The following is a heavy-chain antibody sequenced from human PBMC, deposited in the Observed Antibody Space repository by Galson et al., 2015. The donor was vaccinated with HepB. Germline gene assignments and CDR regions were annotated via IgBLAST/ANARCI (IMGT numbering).Heavy chain of an antibody. CDR3: ARGQFFAHYYYYGMDV. J-gene: IGHJ6*02. CDR1: GFTVSSNY. Sequence: LRLSCAASGFTVSSNYMSWVRQAPGKGLEWVSVIYSGGSTYYADSVKGRFTISRDNSKNTLYLQMNSLRAEDTAVYYCARGQFFAHYYYYGMDVWGQGTTVTVSS. V-gene: IGHV3-53*01. D-gene: IGHD3-3*01. CDR2: IYSGGST.